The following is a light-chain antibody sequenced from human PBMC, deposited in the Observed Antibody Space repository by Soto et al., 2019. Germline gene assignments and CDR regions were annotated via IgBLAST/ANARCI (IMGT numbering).Light chain of an antibody. J-gene: IGLJ1*01. CDR1: SSDVGNYNL. Sequence: QSVLTQPASVSESPGQSITISCTGTSSDVGNYNLVSWYQQHPGKAPKLMIYEDNKRPSGVSSRFSGSKSGNTASLTISGLQAEDEADYYCCSYAGSTTPYVFGIGTQVTVL. CDR2: EDN. CDR3: CSYAGSTTPYV. V-gene: IGLV2-23*01.